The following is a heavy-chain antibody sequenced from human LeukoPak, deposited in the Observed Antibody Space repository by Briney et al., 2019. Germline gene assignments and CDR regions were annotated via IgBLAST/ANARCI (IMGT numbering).Heavy chain of an antibody. Sequence: PGVSLRLSCASSVFTFSSHAMSWVRQAPGKGLEGVSLIRGSSYVIEYADSVRGRFTISRDNSKNTVSLQLNNLRAEDTALYYCAKGQSATSTFDCWGKGTLVTVSS. CDR1: VFTFSSHA. J-gene: IGHJ4*02. V-gene: IGHV3-23*01. CDR3: AKGQSATSTFDC. CDR2: IRGSSYVI.